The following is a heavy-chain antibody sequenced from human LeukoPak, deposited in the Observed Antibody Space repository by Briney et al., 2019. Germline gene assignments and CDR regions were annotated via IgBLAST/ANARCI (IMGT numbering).Heavy chain of an antibody. V-gene: IGHV4-31*03. CDR3: ARDGSGIAAAGKFDY. D-gene: IGHD6-13*01. J-gene: IGHJ4*02. CDR1: GGSISSGGYY. CDR2: IYYSGST. Sequence: PSETLSLTCTVSGGSISSGGYYWSWIRQHPGKGLEWSGYIYYSGSTYYNPSLKSRVTISVDTSKNQFSLKLSSVTAADTAVYYCARDGSGIAAAGKFDYWGQGTLVTVSS.